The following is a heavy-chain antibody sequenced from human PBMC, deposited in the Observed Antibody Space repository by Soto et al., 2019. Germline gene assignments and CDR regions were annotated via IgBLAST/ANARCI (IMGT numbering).Heavy chain of an antibody. CDR2: IRSKAYGGTT. CDR3: TRDSGANLKYCSSTSCGYYYYYYMDV. V-gene: IGHV3-49*03. Sequence: GGSLRLSCTASGFTFGDYAMSWFRQAPGKGLEWVGFIRSKAYGGTTEYAASVKGRFTISRDDSKSIAYLQMNSLKTEDTAVYYCTRDSGANLKYCSSTSCGYYYYYYMDVWGKGTTVTVSS. J-gene: IGHJ6*03. D-gene: IGHD2-2*01. CDR1: GFTFGDYA.